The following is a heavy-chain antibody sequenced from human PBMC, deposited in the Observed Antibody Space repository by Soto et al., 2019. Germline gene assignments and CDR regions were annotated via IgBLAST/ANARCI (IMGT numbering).Heavy chain of an antibody. D-gene: IGHD1-26*01. CDR1: GFTVSSNY. J-gene: IGHJ6*02. V-gene: IGHV3-53*01. Sequence: PGGSLRLSCAASGFTVSSNYMSWVRQAPGKGLEWVSVIYSGGSTYYADSVKGRFTISRGNSKNTLYLQMNSLRAEDTAVYYCAREGTVGATHYYYYGMDVWGQGTTVTVSS. CDR2: IYSGGST. CDR3: AREGTVGATHYYYYGMDV.